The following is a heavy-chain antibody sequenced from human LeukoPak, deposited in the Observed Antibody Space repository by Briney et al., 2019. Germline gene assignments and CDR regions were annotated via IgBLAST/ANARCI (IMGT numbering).Heavy chain of an antibody. D-gene: IGHD6-13*01. CDR2: ISYDGSDK. V-gene: IGHV3-30*03. CDR1: GFTFSPYG. Sequence: GGSLRLSCAASGFTFSPYGMHWVRQAPGKGLEWVAVISYDGSDKYYADSVKGRFTISRDNSKNTLYLHMNSLRPDDTAVYYYARDSRQLALDHWGQGTLVTVSS. J-gene: IGHJ4*02. CDR3: ARDSRQLALDH.